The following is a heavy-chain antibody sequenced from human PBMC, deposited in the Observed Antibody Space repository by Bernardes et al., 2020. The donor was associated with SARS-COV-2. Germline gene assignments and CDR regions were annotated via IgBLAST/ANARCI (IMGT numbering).Heavy chain of an antibody. J-gene: IGHJ4*02. CDR2: IIPILGIA. CDR3: ARLPDRNHYYDSSGYYGGVDY. V-gene: IGHV1-69*02. D-gene: IGHD3-22*01. Sequence: SVKVSCKASGGTFSSYTISWVRQAPGQGLEWMGRIIPILGIANYAQKFQGRVTITADKSTSTAYMELSSLRSEDTAVYYCARLPDRNHYYDSSGYYGGVDYWGQGTLVTVSS. CDR1: GGTFSSYT.